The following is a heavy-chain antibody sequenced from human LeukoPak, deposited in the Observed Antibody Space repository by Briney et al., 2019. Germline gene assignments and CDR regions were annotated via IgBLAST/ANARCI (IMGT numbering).Heavy chain of an antibody. CDR2: NDGGGGKT. V-gene: IGHV3-23*01. Sequence: PGGSLRLSCVPSVFTFSNYAMSWARQTPGKRLEGVSFNDGGGGKTYYADSVKGRFIVSRQNSKNTLYLKMSSLRAVHTDIYYCAKEERGHDYNSIWGQGTLGAGSS. J-gene: IGHJ4*02. CDR1: VFTFSNYA. CDR3: AKEERGHDYNSI. D-gene: IGHD5-24*01.